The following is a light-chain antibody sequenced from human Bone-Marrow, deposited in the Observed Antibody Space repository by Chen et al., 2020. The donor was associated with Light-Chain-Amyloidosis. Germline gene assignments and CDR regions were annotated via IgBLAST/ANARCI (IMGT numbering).Light chain of an antibody. Sequence: IQMIQSPPSLYAYVGERVNITCRASQNISSYLNWYQQKPGKAPKILIYAASNLQNGVPSRFSGSGTGTDFTLTISSLQPEDFATYYCQQSNRTPPINFGQGTRLEIK. CDR3: QQSNRTPPIN. J-gene: IGKJ5*01. CDR1: QNISSY. CDR2: AAS. V-gene: IGKV1-39*01.